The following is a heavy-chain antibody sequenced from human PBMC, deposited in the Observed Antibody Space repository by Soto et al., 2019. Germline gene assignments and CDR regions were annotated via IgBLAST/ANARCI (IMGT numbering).Heavy chain of an antibody. V-gene: IGHV4-30-2*01. CDR3: AGGAPVLFDY. Sequence: QLQLQESGSGLVKPSQTLSLTCAVSGGAISRGGYSWSWIRQPPGKGLEWIGYIYHSGSTYYNPSLKSRVTISVDRCQNQFSLKLSSVTAADTAVYYCAGGAPVLFDYWGQGTLVTVSS. J-gene: IGHJ4*02. CDR2: IYHSGST. CDR1: GGAISRGGYS.